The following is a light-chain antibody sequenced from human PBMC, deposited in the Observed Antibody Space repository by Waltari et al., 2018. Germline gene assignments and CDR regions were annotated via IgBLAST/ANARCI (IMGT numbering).Light chain of an antibody. CDR3: SSYASSSTLVV. CDR1: ISDVGGYDY. Sequence: QSALTQPPSVTGSPGHSIPTPCTGTISDVGGYDYVSWYQQHPDKAPKLMIYDVTNRPSGVSNRFSGSKSGNTASLTISGLQAEDEADYYCSSYASSSTLVVFGGGTKLTVL. V-gene: IGLV2-14*03. CDR2: DVT. J-gene: IGLJ2*01.